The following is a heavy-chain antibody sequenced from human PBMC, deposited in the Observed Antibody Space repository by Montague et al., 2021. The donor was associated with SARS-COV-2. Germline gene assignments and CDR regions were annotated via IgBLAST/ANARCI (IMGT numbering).Heavy chain of an antibody. CDR2: TYYRSKWYN. Sequence: CAISGDSVAINSAAWSSIRHSPSRGLGWLGRTYYRSKWYNDYALSVKSQITINPDTSKNQFSLQLNSVTPEDTAVYYCARSVGASSSSWPLPPHFDYWGQGTLVTVSS. J-gene: IGHJ4*02. D-gene: IGHD6-13*01. CDR1: GDSVAINSAA. CDR3: ARSVGASSSSWPLPPHFDY. V-gene: IGHV6-1*01.